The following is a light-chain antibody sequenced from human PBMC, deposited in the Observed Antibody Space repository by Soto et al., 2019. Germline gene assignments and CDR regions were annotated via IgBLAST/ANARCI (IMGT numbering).Light chain of an antibody. V-gene: IGKV1-5*01. Sequence: DIQMTQSPSTLSASVGDRVTITCRASHDLGKWLAWYQQKPGKAPKLLVYDASNLHDAVPSRFSGSGSGTHFTLTISGLQPYDFSTYYCQQYGDSYSFGQGTAVDI. J-gene: IGKJ2*01. CDR2: DAS. CDR1: HDLGKW. CDR3: QQYGDSYS.